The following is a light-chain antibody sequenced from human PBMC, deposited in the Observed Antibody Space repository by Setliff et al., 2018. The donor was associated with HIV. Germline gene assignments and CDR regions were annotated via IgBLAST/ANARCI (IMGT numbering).Light chain of an antibody. J-gene: IGLJ1*01. Sequence: SYELTQPPSVSVAPGKTARITCEGNNIGSASVHWYQQKTGQAPVVVIYYDSDRPSGIPERFSGSNSENTATLTISRVEAGDEADYYCQVWDSSSDHPFAFGTGTKV. CDR1: NIGSAS. CDR2: YDS. V-gene: IGLV3-21*04. CDR3: QVWDSSSDHPFA.